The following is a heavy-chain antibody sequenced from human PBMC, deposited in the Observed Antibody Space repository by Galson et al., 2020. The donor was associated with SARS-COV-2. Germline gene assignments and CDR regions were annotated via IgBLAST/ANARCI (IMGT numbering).Heavy chain of an antibody. CDR1: GYTLTELS. D-gene: IGHD6-19*01. CDR2: FDPEDGET. Sequence: ASVKVSCKVSGYTLTELSMHWVRQAPGKGLEWMGGFDPEDGETIYAQKFQGRVTMTEDTSTDTAYMALSSLRSEDTAVYYCATGVAVAGSPWAYCYYFGMNVWGQGTTVTVSS. J-gene: IGHJ6*02. CDR3: ATGVAVAGSPWAYCYYFGMNV. V-gene: IGHV1-24*01.